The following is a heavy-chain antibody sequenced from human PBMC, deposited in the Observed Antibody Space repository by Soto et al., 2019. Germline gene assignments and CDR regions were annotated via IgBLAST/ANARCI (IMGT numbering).Heavy chain of an antibody. CDR2: ISHDGTKT. Sequence: QVQLVESGGGVVQPGTSLRLACEASGFNFGAYGMHWVRQAPGKGLEWVAVISHDGTKTYYSDSVKGRFTVSRDNSKNMLYVQMVSLRPDDTAVYSCAKDRRDGYTTCSRCYGVDVWGQETTVTHSS. CDR1: GFNFGAYG. D-gene: IGHD5-18*01. J-gene: IGHJ6*02. V-gene: IGHV3-30*18. CDR3: AKDRRDGYTTCSRCYGVDV.